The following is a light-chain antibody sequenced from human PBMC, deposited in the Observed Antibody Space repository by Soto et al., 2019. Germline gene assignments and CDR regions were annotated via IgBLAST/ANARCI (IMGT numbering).Light chain of an antibody. Sequence: EIVITQSPATLSVSPGERAPLSCRASQSVSSNLAWYQQKPGQAPRLLIYDASTRATGIPARFSGSGSGTEFTLTISNLQSEDFAVYYCQQYNNWPYTFGQGTKLEIK. CDR3: QQYNNWPYT. CDR1: QSVSSN. J-gene: IGKJ2*01. CDR2: DAS. V-gene: IGKV3-15*01.